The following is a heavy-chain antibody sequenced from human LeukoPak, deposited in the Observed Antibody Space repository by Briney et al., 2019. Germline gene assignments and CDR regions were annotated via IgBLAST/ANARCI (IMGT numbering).Heavy chain of an antibody. D-gene: IGHD3-22*01. CDR3: ARVYDSSGRDAFDI. CDR2: INHSGST. CDR1: GGSISSGGYY. V-gene: IGHV4-30-2*01. J-gene: IGHJ3*02. Sequence: SQTLSLTCTVSGGSISSGGYYWSWIRQPPGRGLEWIGEINHSGSTNYNPSLKGRVTISVDTSKNQFSQKLSSVTAADTAVYYCARVYDSSGRDAFDIWGQGTMVTVSS.